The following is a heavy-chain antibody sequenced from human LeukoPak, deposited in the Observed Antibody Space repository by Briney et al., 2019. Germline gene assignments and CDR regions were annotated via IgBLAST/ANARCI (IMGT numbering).Heavy chain of an antibody. V-gene: IGHV1-2*02. CDR2: INPNSGGT. Sequence: ASVTVSCKASGYTFTGYYMHCVRQAPRQALEWIGWINPNSGGTNYAQKFQGRVTMTKDTSITTAYKELSRLSSDDTAVYYCARHPGKVTNDWYFDLWGRGTLVTVSS. CDR1: GYTFTGYY. CDR3: ARHPGKVTNDWYFDL. J-gene: IGHJ2*01. D-gene: IGHD4-23*01.